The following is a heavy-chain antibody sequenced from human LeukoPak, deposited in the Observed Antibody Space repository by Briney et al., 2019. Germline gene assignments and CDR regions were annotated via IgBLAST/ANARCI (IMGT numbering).Heavy chain of an antibody. V-gene: IGHV3-21*01. CDR3: ARDADIAAAGLLDC. Sequence: GGSLRLSCAASGFTFSSYSMNWVRQAPGKGLEWLSSISSSSSYIYYADSVKGRFTISRDNAKNSLYLQMNSLRAEDAAVYYCARDADIAAAGLLDCWGQGTLVTVSS. D-gene: IGHD6-13*01. J-gene: IGHJ4*02. CDR1: GFTFSSYS. CDR2: ISSSSSYI.